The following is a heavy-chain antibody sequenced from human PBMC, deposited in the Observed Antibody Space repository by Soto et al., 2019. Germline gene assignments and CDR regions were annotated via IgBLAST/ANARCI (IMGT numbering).Heavy chain of an antibody. CDR1: GGSFSGYY. D-gene: IGHD3-22*01. J-gene: IGHJ3*02. Sequence: SDTLSLTCAVYGGSFSGYYWSWIRQPPGKGLEWIGEINHSGSTNYNPSLKSRVTISVDTSKNQFSLKLSSVTAADTAVYYCARVAYDREAFDIWGQGTMVTVSS. V-gene: IGHV4-34*01. CDR2: INHSGST. CDR3: ARVAYDREAFDI.